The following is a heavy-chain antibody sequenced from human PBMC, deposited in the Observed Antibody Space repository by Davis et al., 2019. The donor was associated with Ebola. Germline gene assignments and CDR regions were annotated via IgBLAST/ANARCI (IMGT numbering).Heavy chain of an antibody. CDR2: IRYDGSSK. V-gene: IGHV3-30*02. J-gene: IGHJ6*02. CDR3: ARWGRYCRGTTCYYAMDV. Sequence: PGGSLRLSCAASGFTFSSYDMHWVRQAPGKGLEWVAFIRYDGSSKYYADSVKGRFTLSRDNSNNTLFLQMNSLRAEDTAVYYCARWGRYCRGTTCYYAMDVWGQGTTVTVSS. D-gene: IGHD2-15*01. CDR1: GFTFSSYD.